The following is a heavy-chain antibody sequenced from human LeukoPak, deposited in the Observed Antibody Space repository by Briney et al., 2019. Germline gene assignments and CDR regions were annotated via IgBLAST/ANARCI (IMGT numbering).Heavy chain of an antibody. D-gene: IGHD3-3*01. V-gene: IGHV4-59*01. CDR3: ARDRFWSGADYFDY. CDR2: IYYSGST. Sequence: PSETLSLTCAVYGGSFSGYYWSWIRQPPGKGLEWIGYIYYSGSTNYNPSLKSRVTISVDTSKNQFSLKLSSVTAADTAVYYCARDRFWSGADYFDYWGQGTLVTVSS. CDR1: GGSFSGYY. J-gene: IGHJ4*02.